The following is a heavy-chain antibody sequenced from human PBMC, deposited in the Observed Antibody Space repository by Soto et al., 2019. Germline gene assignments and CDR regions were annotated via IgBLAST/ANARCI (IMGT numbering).Heavy chain of an antibody. CDR1: GGSISSYY. Sequence: SETLSLTCTVSGGSISSYYWSWIRQPPGKGLEWIGYIYYSGSTNYNPSLKSRVTISVDTSKNQFSLKLSSVTAADTAVYYCARTLGYCSSTSCYAVGWFDPWGQGTLVTVSS. CDR3: ARTLGYCSSTSCYAVGWFDP. CDR2: IYYSGST. V-gene: IGHV4-59*01. D-gene: IGHD2-2*01. J-gene: IGHJ5*02.